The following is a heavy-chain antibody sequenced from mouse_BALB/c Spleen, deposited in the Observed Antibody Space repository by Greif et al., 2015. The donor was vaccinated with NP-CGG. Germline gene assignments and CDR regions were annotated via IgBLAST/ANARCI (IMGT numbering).Heavy chain of an antibody. CDR3: ARSREPYYFDY. V-gene: IGHV1-54*01. J-gene: IGHJ2*01. CDR1: GYAFTNYL. Sequence: QVQLQQSGAELVRPGTSVKVSCKASGYAFTNYLIEWVKQRPGQGLEWIGVINPGGGGTNYNEKFKGKATLTADKSSSTAYMQLSSLTSDDSAVYFCARSREPYYFDYWGQGTTLTVSS. CDR2: INPGGGGT.